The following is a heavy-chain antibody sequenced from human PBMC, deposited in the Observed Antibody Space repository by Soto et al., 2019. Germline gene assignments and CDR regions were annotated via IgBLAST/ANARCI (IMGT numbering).Heavy chain of an antibody. CDR2: IYYSGST. CDR3: ASAGAMDSYYFDY. V-gene: IGHV4-30-4*01. D-gene: IGHD5-18*01. J-gene: IGHJ4*02. Sequence: QVQLQESGPGLVKPSQTLSLTCTVSGGSISSGDYYWSWIRQPPGKGLEWIGYIYYSGSTYYNPSLKSRVXXSXDXXKNQFSLKLSSVTAADTAVYYCASAGAMDSYYFDYWGQGTLVTVSS. CDR1: GGSISSGDYY.